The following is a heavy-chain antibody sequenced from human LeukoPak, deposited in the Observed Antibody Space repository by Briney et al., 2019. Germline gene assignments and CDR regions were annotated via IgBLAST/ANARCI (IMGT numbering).Heavy chain of an antibody. D-gene: IGHD5-12*01. Sequence: PSETLPLTCTVSGGFISSYYWSWIRQPPGKGLEWIGEINHSGSTNYNPSLKSRVTISVDTSKNQFSLKLSSVTAADTAVYYCARGGYIGDIVATIAFDYWGQGTLVTVSS. J-gene: IGHJ4*02. V-gene: IGHV4-34*01. CDR3: ARGGYIGDIVATIAFDY. CDR2: INHSGST. CDR1: GGFISSYY.